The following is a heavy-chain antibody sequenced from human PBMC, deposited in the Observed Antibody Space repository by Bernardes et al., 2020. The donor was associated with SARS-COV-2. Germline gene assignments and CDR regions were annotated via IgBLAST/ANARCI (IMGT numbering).Heavy chain of an antibody. D-gene: IGHD1-26*01. J-gene: IGHJ4*02. CDR1: GFTFSSYA. CDR2: ISGSGGST. CDR3: AKADKVGATNGLSDY. Sequence: GGSLRLSCVASGFTFSSYAMSWVRQAPGKGLEWVSAISGSGGSTYYADSVKGRFTISRDNSKNTLYLQMNSLRAEDTAVYYCAKADKVGATNGLSDYWGQGTLVTVSS. V-gene: IGHV3-23*01.